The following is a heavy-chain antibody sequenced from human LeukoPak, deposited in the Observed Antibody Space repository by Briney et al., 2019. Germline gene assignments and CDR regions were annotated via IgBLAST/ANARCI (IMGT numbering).Heavy chain of an antibody. CDR1: GYTFTNYW. D-gene: IGHD3-22*01. Sequence: GESLKISCKGSGYTFTNYWIGWVRQTPGKGLEWMGIIYPDDSDTRYSPSFQGQVTISAAKSISTAYLQWSSLKASDTAMYYCASDYYYDSSGHAFDIWGQGTMVTVSS. CDR2: IYPDDSDT. CDR3: ASDYYYDSSGHAFDI. J-gene: IGHJ3*02. V-gene: IGHV5-51*01.